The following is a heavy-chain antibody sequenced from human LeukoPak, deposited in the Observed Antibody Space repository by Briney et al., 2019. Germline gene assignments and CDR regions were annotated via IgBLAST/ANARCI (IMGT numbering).Heavy chain of an antibody. CDR1: GFTFSSYG. Sequence: GGSLRLSCAASGFTFSSYGMHWVRQAPGKGLEWVAFIRYDGSNKYYADFGKGRFTISRDNSKNTLHLHMSSLKAEDTAVYYCARSYSLCLSLFDGGGQGTLVTASS. D-gene: IGHD3-16*01. J-gene: IGHJ4*02. V-gene: IGHV3-30*02. CDR3: ARSYSLCLSLFDG. CDR2: IRYDGSNK.